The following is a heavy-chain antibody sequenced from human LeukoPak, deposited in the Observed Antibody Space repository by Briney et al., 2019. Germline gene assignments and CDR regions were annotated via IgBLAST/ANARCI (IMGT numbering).Heavy chain of an antibody. CDR2: ISGSGGDT. CDR1: GLTFSRYA. CDR3: ARGADTSGYSAFDV. D-gene: IGHD3-22*01. V-gene: IGHV3-23*01. Sequence: GGSLRLSCAASGLTFSRYAMSWVRQAPGKGLEWVSGISGSGGDTYYADSVKGRFTISRDNSKNTLYLQMNSLRAEDTAVYYCARGADTSGYSAFDVWGQGTMVTVSS. J-gene: IGHJ3*01.